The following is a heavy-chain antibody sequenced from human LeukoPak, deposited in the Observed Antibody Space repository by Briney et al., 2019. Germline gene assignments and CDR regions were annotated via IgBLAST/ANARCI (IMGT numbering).Heavy chain of an antibody. V-gene: IGHV4-61*01. CDR3: ARVGGGNYCYYGMDV. CDR2: IYYSGST. J-gene: IGHJ6*02. Sequence: SETLSLTCTVSGGSVSSGSYYWSWIRQPPGKGLEWIGYIYYSGSTNYNPSLKSRVTISVDTSKNQVSLNLSSVTAADTAVYYCARVGGGNYCYYGMDVWGQGTTVTVSS. D-gene: IGHD4-23*01. CDR1: GGSVSSGSYY.